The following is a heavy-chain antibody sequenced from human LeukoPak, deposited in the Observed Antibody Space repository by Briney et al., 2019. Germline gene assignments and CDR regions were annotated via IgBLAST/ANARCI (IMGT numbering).Heavy chain of an antibody. D-gene: IGHD5-12*01. J-gene: IGHJ4*02. Sequence: TGGSLRLSCAASGFSFSTFAIHWVRQAPGKGLEWVVVISSDGDNKYYADSVKGRFTISRDNSKNTLFLQMNSLRAEDTAMYYCARDSGYNAFDYWGQGTLVTVSS. CDR3: ARDSGYNAFDY. CDR2: ISSDGDNK. V-gene: IGHV3-30-3*01. CDR1: GFSFSTFA.